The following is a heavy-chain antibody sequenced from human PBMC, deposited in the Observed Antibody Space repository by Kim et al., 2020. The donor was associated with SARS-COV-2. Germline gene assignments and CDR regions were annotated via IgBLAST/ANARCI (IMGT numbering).Heavy chain of an antibody. CDR3: AREGTYYYGSGSYYRSWFDP. CDR1: GYTFTSYA. V-gene: IGHV1-3*01. Sequence: ASVKVSCKASGYTFTSYAMHWVRQAPGQRLEWMGWINAGNGNTKYSQKFQGRVTITRDTSASTAYMELSSLRSEDTAVYYCAREGTYYYGSGSYYRSWFDPWGQGTLVTVSS. J-gene: IGHJ5*02. CDR2: INAGNGNT. D-gene: IGHD3-10*01.